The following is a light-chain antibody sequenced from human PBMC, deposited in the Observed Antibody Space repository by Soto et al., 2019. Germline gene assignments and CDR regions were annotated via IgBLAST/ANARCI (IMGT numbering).Light chain of an antibody. V-gene: IGKV1-39*01. CDR1: QSISKS. J-gene: IGKJ1*01. CDR2: AAS. Sequence: DIQMTQSPSSLSASVGDRVTITCRASQSISKSLNWYQQEPGKAPKLLIYAASSLQSGVPSRFSGGGSGTHFTLTISSLQPEDFGTYYCQQSSSNRWSFGQGTKVEIK. CDR3: QQSSSNRWS.